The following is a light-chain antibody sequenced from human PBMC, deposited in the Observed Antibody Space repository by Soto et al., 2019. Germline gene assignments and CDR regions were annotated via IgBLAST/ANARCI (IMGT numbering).Light chain of an antibody. CDR1: QSVSSN. Sequence: EIVMTQSPATLSWSPGERATLSCRASQSVSSNLDWYQQKPGQAPRLLIYGASTRATGIPARFSGSGSGTEFTLTISSLQSEDFAVYYCQQYNNWPPWTFGQGTKVELK. V-gene: IGKV3-15*01. J-gene: IGKJ1*01. CDR2: GAS. CDR3: QQYNNWPPWT.